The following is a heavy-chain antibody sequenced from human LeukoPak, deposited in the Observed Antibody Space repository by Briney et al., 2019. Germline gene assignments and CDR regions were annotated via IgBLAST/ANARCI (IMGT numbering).Heavy chain of an antibody. V-gene: IGHV3-48*03. Sequence: GGSLRLSCAASGFSFSSYEMTWVRQAPGKGLEWVSYISTSGRTIHYADSVKGRFTISRDNAKNSLFLRMNSLRVEDTAVYYCARGGTGYDVLDIWGQGTMVTVS. CDR3: ARGGTGYDVLDI. D-gene: IGHD1-1*01. J-gene: IGHJ3*02. CDR1: GFSFSSYE. CDR2: ISTSGRTI.